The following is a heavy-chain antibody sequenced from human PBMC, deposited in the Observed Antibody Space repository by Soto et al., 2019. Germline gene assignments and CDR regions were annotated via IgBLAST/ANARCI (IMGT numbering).Heavy chain of an antibody. CDR1: GYTFTGYY. CDR3: ARGGGLNYYYYIGV. Sequence: QVQLVQSGAEVKKPGASVKVSCKASGYTFTGYYMHWMRQAPGQGLEWMGWINPNSGETDYAQNFQGRVTIAGEMSISTAYMELSRLKSNDTAVYYCARGGGLNYYYYIGVWGKGTTVTVSS. CDR2: INPNSGET. V-gene: IGHV1-2*02. J-gene: IGHJ6*03.